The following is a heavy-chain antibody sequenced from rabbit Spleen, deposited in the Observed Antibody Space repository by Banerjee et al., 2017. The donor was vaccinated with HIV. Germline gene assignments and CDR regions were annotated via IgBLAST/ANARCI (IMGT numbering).Heavy chain of an antibody. CDR2: INNSSGNA. D-gene: IGHD8-1*01. V-gene: IGHV1S45*01. CDR1: GFSFSDRDV. CDR3: ARDPGSSFSSYGMDL. J-gene: IGHJ6*01. Sequence: QEELEESGGGLVKPEGSLTLTCKASGFSFSDRDVMCWVRQAPGKGLEWIGCINNSSGNAAYGSWAKGRFTISKISSTTVTLQISSLTAADTATYFCARDPGSSFSSYGMDLWGPGTLVTVS.